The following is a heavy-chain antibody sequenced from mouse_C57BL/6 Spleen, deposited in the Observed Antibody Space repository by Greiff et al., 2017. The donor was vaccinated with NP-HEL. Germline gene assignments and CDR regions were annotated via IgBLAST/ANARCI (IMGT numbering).Heavy chain of an antibody. V-gene: IGHV1-4*01. J-gene: IGHJ1*03. CDR3: ARGDYYGSSLNWYFDV. Sequence: VQLQQSGAELARPGASVKMSCKASGYTFTSYTMHWVKQRPGQGLEWIGYINPSSGYTKYNQKFKDKATLTADKSSSTAYMQLSSLTSEDSAVYYGARGDYYGSSLNWYFDVWGTGTTVTVSS. CDR1: GYTFTSYT. D-gene: IGHD1-1*01. CDR2: INPSSGYT.